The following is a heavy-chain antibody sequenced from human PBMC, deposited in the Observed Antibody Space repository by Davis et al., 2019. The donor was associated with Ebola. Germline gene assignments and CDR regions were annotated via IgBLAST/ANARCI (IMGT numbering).Heavy chain of an antibody. D-gene: IGHD2-8*02. J-gene: IGHJ4*02. Sequence: MPGGSLRLSCAVYGGSFSGYYWSWIRQPPGKGLEWIGEINHSGSTNYNPSLKSRVTISVDTSKNQFSLKLSSVTAADTALYYCARRHIRYCTGGVCYSYYFDYWGQGTLVTVSS. V-gene: IGHV4-34*01. CDR1: GGSFSGYY. CDR2: INHSGST. CDR3: ARRHIRYCTGGVCYSYYFDY.